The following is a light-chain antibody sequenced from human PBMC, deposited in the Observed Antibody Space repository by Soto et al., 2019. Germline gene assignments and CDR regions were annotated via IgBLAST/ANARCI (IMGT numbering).Light chain of an antibody. CDR2: DVN. Sequence: QSALTQPRSVSGSPGQSVTISCTGTSSDVGNYNYVSWYQQHPGKAPKFMIYDVNKRPSGVPDRFSGSKSGNTASLTISGLQAEDEADYYCCSYAGIYTWVFGGGTKLTVL. CDR1: SSDVGNYNY. J-gene: IGLJ3*02. CDR3: CSYAGIYTWV. V-gene: IGLV2-11*01.